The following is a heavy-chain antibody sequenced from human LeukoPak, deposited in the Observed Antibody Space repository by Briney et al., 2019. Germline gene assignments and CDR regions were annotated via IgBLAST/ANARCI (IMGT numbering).Heavy chain of an antibody. D-gene: IGHD4-23*01. CDR2: ISAYNGNT. Sequence: GASVKVSCKASGYTFTTYGINWVRQAPGQGLEWMGWISAYNGNTNYAQKLQDRVTMTTDTSTSTAYMELRSLRSDDTAVYYCARAAVVTFFAFDIWGQGTMVTVSS. CDR3: ARAAVVTFFAFDI. J-gene: IGHJ3*02. V-gene: IGHV1-18*01. CDR1: GYTFTTYG.